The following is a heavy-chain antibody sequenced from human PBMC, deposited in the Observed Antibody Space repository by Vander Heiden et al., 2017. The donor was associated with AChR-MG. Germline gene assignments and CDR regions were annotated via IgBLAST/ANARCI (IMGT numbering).Heavy chain of an antibody. CDR3: AREGTSSSSIMSWYYYYYGMDV. Sequence: EVQLVESGGGLVQPGGSLRLSCAASGFTFSSYWMSWVRQAPGKGLEWVANIKQDGSEKYYVDSVKGRFTISRDNAKNSLYLQMNSLRAEDTAVYYCAREGTSSSSIMSWYYYYYGMDVWGQGTTVTVSS. CDR2: IKQDGSEK. J-gene: IGHJ6*02. CDR1: GFTFSSYW. D-gene: IGHD6-6*01. V-gene: IGHV3-7*01.